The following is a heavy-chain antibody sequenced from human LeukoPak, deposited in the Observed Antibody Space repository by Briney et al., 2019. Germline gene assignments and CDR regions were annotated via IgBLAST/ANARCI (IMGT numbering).Heavy chain of an antibody. V-gene: IGHV4-39*01. Sequence: SETLSLTCSVSGDSIGSGPYYWSWIRQSPGKGLEWIGTIYYTRNTYYNSSLKSRVTISIDTSKNQFSLKLSSVTAADTAIYYCARRGIWDLQIGNWFDPWGQGILVIVPS. D-gene: IGHD3-16*01. J-gene: IGHJ5*02. CDR2: IYYTRNT. CDR1: GDSIGSGPYY. CDR3: ARRGIWDLQIGNWFDP.